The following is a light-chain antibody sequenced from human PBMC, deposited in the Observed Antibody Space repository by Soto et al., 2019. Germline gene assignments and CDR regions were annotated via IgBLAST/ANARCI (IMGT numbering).Light chain of an antibody. CDR1: QSVSSY. Sequence: EIVLTQSPATLSLSPGERATLSCRASQSVSSYLAWYQQKPGQAPRLLIYDASSRATGIPARFSGRGSGTDFTLTVSSLEPEDFAVYYCQQRGNLPYTFGQGTKLEIK. J-gene: IGKJ2*01. CDR2: DAS. CDR3: QQRGNLPYT. V-gene: IGKV3-11*01.